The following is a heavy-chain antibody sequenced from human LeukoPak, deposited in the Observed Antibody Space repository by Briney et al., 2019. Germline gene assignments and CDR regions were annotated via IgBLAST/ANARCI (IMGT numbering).Heavy chain of an antibody. CDR2: INPNSGGK. D-gene: IGHD6-19*01. CDR1: GYTFTGYY. CDR3: ARDQLGIAVAGTVLYYYYMDV. Sequence: ASVKVSCKASGYTFTGYYMHWVRQAPGQGLEWMGWINPNSGGKNYAQKFQGRVTMTRDTYISTAYMELSRLRSDDTAVYYCARDQLGIAVAGTVLYYYYMDVWGKGTTVTISS. J-gene: IGHJ6*03. V-gene: IGHV1-2*02.